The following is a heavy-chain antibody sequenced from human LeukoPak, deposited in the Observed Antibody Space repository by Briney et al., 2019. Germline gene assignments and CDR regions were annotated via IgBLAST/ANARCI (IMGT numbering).Heavy chain of an antibody. J-gene: IGHJ4*02. CDR2: ISYDGSNK. CDR3: AREVDY. Sequence: GGSLRLSCAASGFTFSSYAMHWVRQAPGKGLEWVAVISYDGSNKYYADSVKGRFTISRDNSKNTLYMQMNSLRAEDTAVYYCAREVDYWGQGTLVTVSS. V-gene: IGHV3-30*04. CDR1: GFTFSSYA.